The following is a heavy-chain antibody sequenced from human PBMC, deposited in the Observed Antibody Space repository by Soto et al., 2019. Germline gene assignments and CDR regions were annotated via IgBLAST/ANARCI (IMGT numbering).Heavy chain of an antibody. D-gene: IGHD2-2*01. J-gene: IGHJ6*02. CDR2: ISSSGGNT. V-gene: IGHV3-23*01. CDR1: GFTFSTYA. CDR3: AREDIVVINGMDV. Sequence: GGSLRLSCAASGFTFSTYAMSWVRQAPGKGLEWVSTISSSGGNTYYTDSVKGRFTISRDNSKNTLYLQMNSLRAEDTAIYYCAREDIVVINGMDVWGQGTTVTVSS.